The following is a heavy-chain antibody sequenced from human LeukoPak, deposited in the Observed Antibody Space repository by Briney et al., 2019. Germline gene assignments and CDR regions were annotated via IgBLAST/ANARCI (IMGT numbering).Heavy chain of an antibody. CDR1: GFSLSTSGMR. CDR2: IDRDDDK. D-gene: IGHD3-22*01. Sequence: SGPALVKPTQTLTLTCTFSGFSLSTSGMRVSWIRQPPGKALEWLARIDRDDDKFYSTSLKTRLTISKDTSKNQVVLTMTNMDPVDTATYYCARNYYDSSGYQSWFDPWGQGTLVTVSS. CDR3: ARNYYDSSGYQSWFDP. J-gene: IGHJ5*02. V-gene: IGHV2-70*04.